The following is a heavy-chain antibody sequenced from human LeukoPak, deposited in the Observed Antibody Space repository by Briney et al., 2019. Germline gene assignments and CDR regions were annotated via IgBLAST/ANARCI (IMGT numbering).Heavy chain of an antibody. Sequence: ASVTVSCKASGYTFSTYGIAWVRQAPGQGLEWMGWISGYNGNTNYAQKFQGRVTMTTDTTTTTAYMELRSLRSDDTAVYYCARDGYFDYWGQGTLVTVSS. V-gene: IGHV1-18*01. CDR1: GYTFSTYG. CDR3: ARDGYFDY. CDR2: ISGYNGNT. J-gene: IGHJ4*02.